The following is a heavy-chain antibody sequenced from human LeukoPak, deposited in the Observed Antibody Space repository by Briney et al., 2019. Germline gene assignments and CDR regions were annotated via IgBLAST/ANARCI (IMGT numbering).Heavy chain of an antibody. V-gene: IGHV3-23*01. CDR1: GFTFSSYG. D-gene: IGHD2-2*01. CDR2: ISGSGGST. Sequence: GGSLRLSCAASGFTFSSYGMHWVRQAPGKGLEWVSAISGSGGSTYYADSVKGRFTISRDNSKNTLYLQMNSLRAEDTAVYYCAKVSYPHLWYFDLWGRGTLVTVSS. CDR3: AKVSYPHLWYFDL. J-gene: IGHJ2*01.